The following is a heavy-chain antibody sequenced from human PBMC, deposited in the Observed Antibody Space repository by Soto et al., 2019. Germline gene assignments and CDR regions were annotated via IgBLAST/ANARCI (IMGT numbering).Heavy chain of an antibody. CDR2: MNPNSGNT. J-gene: IGHJ6*02. V-gene: IGHV1-8*01. Sequence: GASVKVSCKACGYTFTSYDSNWVRQAGGQGREWMGWMNPNSGNTGYAQKFQGRVTMTRNTSISTAYMELSSLRSEDTAVYYCARAGNYCSGGSCSSGSYSPLDYYYGMDVWGQVTTVTVSS. CDR1: GYTFTSYD. CDR3: ARAGNYCSGGSCSSGSYSPLDYYYGMDV. D-gene: IGHD2-15*01.